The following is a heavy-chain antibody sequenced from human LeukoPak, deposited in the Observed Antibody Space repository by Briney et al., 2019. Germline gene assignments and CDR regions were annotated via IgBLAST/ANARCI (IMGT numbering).Heavy chain of an antibody. V-gene: IGHV4-39*01. D-gene: IGHD3-10*01. CDR2: IYYSGST. J-gene: IGHJ5*02. CDR1: GGSISSSSYY. Sequence: SETLSLTCTVSGGSISSSSYYWGWIRQPPGKGLEWIGSIYYSGSTYYNPSLKSRVTISVDTSKNQFSLKLSSVTAADTAVYYCARCRSAYGSGSYLNWFDPWGQGTLVTVSS. CDR3: ARCRSAYGSGSYLNWFDP.